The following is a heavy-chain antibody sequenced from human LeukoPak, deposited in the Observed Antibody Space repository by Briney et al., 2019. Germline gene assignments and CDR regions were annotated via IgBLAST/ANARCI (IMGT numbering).Heavy chain of an antibody. CDR3: ARLGESVVAETFYNWFDP. CDR2: IYHSGST. CDR1: GYSISSGYN. J-gene: IGHJ5*02. V-gene: IGHV4-38-2*01. Sequence: SETLSLTCAVSGYSISSGYNLGWLRPPPGKGLEWIGRIYHSGSTYYNPFLKSPVTISVDTAKNQFSLKLSSVTAADTAVYYCARLGESVVAETFYNWFDPWGQGTLVTVSS. D-gene: IGHD2-15*01.